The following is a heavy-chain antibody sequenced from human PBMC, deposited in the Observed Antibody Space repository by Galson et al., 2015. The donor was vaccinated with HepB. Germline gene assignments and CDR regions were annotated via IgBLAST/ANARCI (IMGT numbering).Heavy chain of an antibody. V-gene: IGHV3-30*03. CDR3: ATVEGATEGNYYYYYMGV. D-gene: IGHD1-26*01. Sequence: SLRLSCVASGFTFSNYGMHWVRQAPGKGLEWVAVISYDGSNKYYADSVKGRFTISRENPRSTLYLQMNSLRAEDTAVYYCATVEGATEGNYYYYYMGVWGKGTTVTVSS. CDR2: ISYDGSNK. CDR1: GFTFSNYG. J-gene: IGHJ6*03.